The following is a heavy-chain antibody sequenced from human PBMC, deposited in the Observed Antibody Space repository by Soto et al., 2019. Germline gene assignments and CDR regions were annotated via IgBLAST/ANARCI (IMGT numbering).Heavy chain of an antibody. J-gene: IGHJ4*02. D-gene: IGHD1-26*01. CDR3: ARAVSRTGATNVDY. CDR2: IVYDGTEK. V-gene: IGHV3-33*05. CDR1: GFSFNTYD. Sequence: QVQLVESGGGVVQPGRSLRLSCAASGFSFNTYDMHWVRQAPGKGLQWVAVIVYDGTEKYYADSVKGRFTISRDNSKNTLNLQMNSLRAEDTAVYYCARAVSRTGATNVDYWGQGTLVTVSS.